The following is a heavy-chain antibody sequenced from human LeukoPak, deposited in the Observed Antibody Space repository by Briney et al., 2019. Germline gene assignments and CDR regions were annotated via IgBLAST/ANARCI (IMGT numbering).Heavy chain of an antibody. V-gene: IGHV3-23*01. J-gene: IGHJ4*02. CDR2: ISKGGSDT. CDR1: GFTFSTYA. Sequence: GGSLRLSCAASGFTFSTYAMSWVRQALGKGLEWISHISKGGSDTFYEDSVKGRFTISRDNSKDTLYPQMTGLRAEDTAVYYCAKGRPVRTSGWYFFDYWGQGTLVPVSS. CDR3: AKGRPVRTSGWYFFDY. D-gene: IGHD6-19*01.